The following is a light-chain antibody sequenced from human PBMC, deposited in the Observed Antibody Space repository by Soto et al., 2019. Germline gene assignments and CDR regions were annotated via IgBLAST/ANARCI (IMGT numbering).Light chain of an antibody. CDR2: QTS. J-gene: IGKJ1*01. V-gene: IGKV1-5*01. CDR3: HQRQSWTRT. Sequence: DIQMTQYPSNLSSSFGDRVTITCRASQSISYWLAWYQQKQGNAPKLLIYQTSIRAAGIPARFSASGTGTDGTLTISDVKPEDCAVYYCHQRQSWTRTFGQGTKVDIK. CDR1: QSISYW.